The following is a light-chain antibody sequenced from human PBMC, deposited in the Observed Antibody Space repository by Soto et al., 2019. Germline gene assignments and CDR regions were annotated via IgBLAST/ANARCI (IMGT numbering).Light chain of an antibody. CDR3: QKYGTSPWT. J-gene: IGKJ1*01. CDR2: GES. V-gene: IGKV3-20*01. CDR1: QSVSSN. Sequence: EIVMTQSPATLSVSPGERATLSCRASQSVSSNLAWYQQKPGQAPRIIIYGESSRATGIPDRLSGSGSGTDLNLTISRLQPEDFAVYYCQKYGTSPWTFGQGTKVDIK.